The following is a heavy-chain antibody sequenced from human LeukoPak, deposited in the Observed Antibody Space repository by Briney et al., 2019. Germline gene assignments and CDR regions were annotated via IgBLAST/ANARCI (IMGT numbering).Heavy chain of an antibody. Sequence: GRSPRLSCAASGFSFSSYAMHGVRQAPGKGLEWVAVISYDGSNEYYPDSVKGRFTISRDNSKNTLYLQMNSLRAEDTAVYYCARDSSGSYNWFDPWGQGTLVTVFS. D-gene: IGHD6-19*01. J-gene: IGHJ5*02. V-gene: IGHV3-30*04. CDR2: ISYDGSNE. CDR1: GFSFSSYA. CDR3: ARDSSGSYNWFDP.